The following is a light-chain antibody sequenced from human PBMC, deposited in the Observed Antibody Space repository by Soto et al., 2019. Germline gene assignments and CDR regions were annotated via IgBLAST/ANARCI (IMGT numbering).Light chain of an antibody. V-gene: IGKV3-11*01. Sequence: EIASTQSPATLSLSPGERATLSCRASQSVSRYLAWYQQKPGQAPRLLIYDASNRATGIPARFSGSGSGTDFTLTISSLEPEDFAVYYCQQRSNWPITFGQGRRLEIK. CDR3: QQRSNWPIT. CDR1: QSVSRY. J-gene: IGKJ5*01. CDR2: DAS.